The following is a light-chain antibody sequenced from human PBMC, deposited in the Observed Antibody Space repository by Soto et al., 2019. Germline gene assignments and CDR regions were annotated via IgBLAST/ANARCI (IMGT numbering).Light chain of an antibody. V-gene: IGKV3-11*01. J-gene: IGKJ2*01. CDR3: QQRTNWAYT. Sequence: EIVLTQSPATLSLSPGERATLSCRASQSVSYHLAWYQQKPGQAPRLLIYGASNRATGIPARFSGSWSGTDVTLTFSSLEPEDFAGYYCQQRTNWAYTFGQGTKLEIK. CDR1: QSVSYH. CDR2: GAS.